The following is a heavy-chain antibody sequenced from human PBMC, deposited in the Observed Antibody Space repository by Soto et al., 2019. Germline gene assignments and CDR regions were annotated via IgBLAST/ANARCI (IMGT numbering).Heavy chain of an antibody. V-gene: IGHV1-69*01. CDR3: ARANYYDSSGYYYAGKWFDP. D-gene: IGHD3-22*01. CDR2: IIPIFGTA. CDR1: GGTFSSYA. J-gene: IGHJ5*02. Sequence: QVQLVQSGAEVKKPGSSVKVSCKASGGTFSSYAISWVRQAPGQGLEWMGGIIPIFGTANYAQKFQGRVTITGDESTSTAYMELSSLRSEDTAVYYCARANYYDSSGYYYAGKWFDPWGQGTLVTVSS.